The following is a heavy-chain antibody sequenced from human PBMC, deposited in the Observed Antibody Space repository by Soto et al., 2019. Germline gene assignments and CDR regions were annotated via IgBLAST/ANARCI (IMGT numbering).Heavy chain of an antibody. CDR1: GFTFSNYW. J-gene: IGHJ5*02. D-gene: IGHD3-16*01. Sequence: PGGSLSLSCAASGFTFSNYWMHWVRQAPGKGLMWVSRINPDGSRTTYADSVKGRFAISRDNAKNTVYLQMHSLRAEDAAVYYCARVKLGSYDWFDPWGQGTLVTVSS. V-gene: IGHV3-74*01. CDR2: INPDGSRT. CDR3: ARVKLGSYDWFDP.